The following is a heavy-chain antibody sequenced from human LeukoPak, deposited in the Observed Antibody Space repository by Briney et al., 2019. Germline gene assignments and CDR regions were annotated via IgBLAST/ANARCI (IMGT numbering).Heavy chain of an antibody. J-gene: IGHJ4*02. CDR1: GYTFTSYD. CDR3: ATGLLWFGEFQDY. Sequence: GASVKVSCKTSGYTFTSYDITWVRQAPGQGLEWMGWISAYNGNTNYAQKFQGRVTMTEDTSTDTAYMELSSLRSEDTAVYYCATGLLWFGEFQDYWGQGTLVTVSS. D-gene: IGHD3-10*01. V-gene: IGHV1-18*01. CDR2: ISAYNGNT.